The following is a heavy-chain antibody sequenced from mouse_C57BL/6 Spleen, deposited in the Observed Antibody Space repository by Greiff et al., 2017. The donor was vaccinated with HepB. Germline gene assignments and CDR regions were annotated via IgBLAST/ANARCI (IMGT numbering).Heavy chain of an antibody. J-gene: IGHJ4*01. Sequence: EVQLQQSGPELVKPGASVKISCKASGYTFTDYYMNWVKQSHGKSLEWIGDINPNNGGTSYNQKFKGKATLTVDKSSSTAYMELRSLTSEDSAVYYCARGNYVFYAMDYWGQGTSVTVSS. D-gene: IGHD1-1*01. CDR2: INPNNGGT. V-gene: IGHV1-26*01. CDR3: ARGNYVFYAMDY. CDR1: GYTFTDYY.